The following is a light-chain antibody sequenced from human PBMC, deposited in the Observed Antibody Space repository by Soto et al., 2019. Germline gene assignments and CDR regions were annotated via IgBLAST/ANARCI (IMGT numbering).Light chain of an antibody. Sequence: EIVMTQSPATLSVSPGERATISCRASQSVSGNLAWYQQKPGQAPRLLIYGASTRATGIPARFSGSGSGTEFTLTISSLQSEDFALYSCQQYDNWPQTFGPGTKVDIK. CDR2: GAS. J-gene: IGKJ3*01. V-gene: IGKV3-15*01. CDR3: QQYDNWPQT. CDR1: QSVSGN.